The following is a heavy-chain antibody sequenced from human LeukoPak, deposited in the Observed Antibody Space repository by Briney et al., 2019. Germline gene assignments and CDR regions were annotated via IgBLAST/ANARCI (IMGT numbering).Heavy chain of an antibody. CDR2: INHSGST. CDR1: VGSFSGYY. J-gene: IGHJ5*02. CDR3: ARRGHNWFDP. D-gene: IGHD6-25*01. Sequence: PSETLSLTCAVYVGSFSGYYWSWIRQPPGRGQKWIGEINHSGSTNYNPSLKSRVTISVDTSKKQFSLKLSSVTAADTAVYYCARRGHNWFDPWVQGTLVTVSS. V-gene: IGHV4-34*01.